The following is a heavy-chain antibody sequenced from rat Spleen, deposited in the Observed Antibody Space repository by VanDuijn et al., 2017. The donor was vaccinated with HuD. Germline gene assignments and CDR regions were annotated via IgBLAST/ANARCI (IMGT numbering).Heavy chain of an antibody. CDR2: ISTGGGNT. D-gene: IGHD1-6*01. CDR1: GFTFSNYY. Sequence: EVQLVESGGGLVQPGRSLKLSCAASGFTFSNYYMAWVRQAPTKGLEWVASISTGGGNTYYRDSVKGRFTISRDNAKNTLYLQMDSLRSEDTATYYCTRLTFYGYGYYFDYWGQGVMVTVSS. V-gene: IGHV5-25*01. CDR3: TRLTFYGYGYYFDY. J-gene: IGHJ2*01.